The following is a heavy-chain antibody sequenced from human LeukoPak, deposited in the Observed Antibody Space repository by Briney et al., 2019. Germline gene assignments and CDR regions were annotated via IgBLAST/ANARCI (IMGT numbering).Heavy chain of an antibody. CDR2: IIPIFGTA. D-gene: IGHD3-22*01. CDR1: GGTFSSYA. CDR3: ARDYRRYYYDSSGYSPYYFDY. J-gene: IGHJ4*02. V-gene: IGHV1-69*13. Sequence: SVKVSCKASGGTFSSYAISWVRQAPGQGLEWMGGIIPIFGTANYAQKFQGRVTITADESTSTAYMELSSLRSEDTAVYYCARDYRRYYYDSSGYSPYYFDYWGQGTLVTVSS.